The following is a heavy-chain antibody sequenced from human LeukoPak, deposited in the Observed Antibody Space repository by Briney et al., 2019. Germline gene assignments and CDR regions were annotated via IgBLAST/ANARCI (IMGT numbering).Heavy chain of an antibody. Sequence: GESLRLSCAASGVTFNNAWMTWVRQAPGKGLEWVGRIKSKTDGGTTDYAAPVKGRFSISRDDSKNTLYLQMNSLKTEDTAVYYCCTGVVGGTTDWGQGILVTVSS. V-gene: IGHV3-15*01. CDR3: CTGVVGGTTD. D-gene: IGHD1-26*01. J-gene: IGHJ4*02. CDR1: GVTFNNAW. CDR2: IKSKTDGGTT.